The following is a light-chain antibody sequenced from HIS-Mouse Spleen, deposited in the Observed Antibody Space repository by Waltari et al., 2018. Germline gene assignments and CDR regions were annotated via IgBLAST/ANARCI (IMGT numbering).Light chain of an antibody. CDR3: YSTDSSGNHRV. CDR1: ALPKQS. J-gene: IGLJ2*01. Sequence: SYELTQPPSVSVSPGQTARITCPGNALPKQSADGYQQKSGQAPVLVIYEDSKRPSGIPGRFSGSSSGTMATLTISGAQVEDEADYYCYSTDSSGNHRVFGGGTKLTVL. CDR2: EDS. V-gene: IGLV3-10*01.